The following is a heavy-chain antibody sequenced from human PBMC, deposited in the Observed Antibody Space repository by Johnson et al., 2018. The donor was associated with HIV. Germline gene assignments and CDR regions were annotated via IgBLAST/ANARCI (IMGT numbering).Heavy chain of an antibody. J-gene: IGHJ3*02. Sequence: VHLVESGGGVVQPGRSLRLSCAATGFTFNSYAMHWVRQAPGKGLEWVAVISYAGINKYYADSVTGRFTISRDNSKKTLYLQMHSLRPEDTAVYYCAREGYAHDAFDTWGQGTMVTVSS. CDR3: AREGYAHDAFDT. CDR2: ISYAGINK. D-gene: IGHD5-18*01. CDR1: GFTFNSYA. V-gene: IGHV3-30-3*01.